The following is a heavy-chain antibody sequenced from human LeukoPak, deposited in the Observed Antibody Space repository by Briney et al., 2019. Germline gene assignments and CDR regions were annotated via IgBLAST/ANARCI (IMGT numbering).Heavy chain of an antibody. J-gene: IGHJ6*03. CDR1: GYRFTTYW. CDR2: IYPGDSDT. Sequence: GESLKISCKGSGYRFTTYWIGWVRQMPGKGLEWMGIIYPGDSDTRYSPSFQGQVTIPADKSISTAYLQWSSLKASDTAMYYCARTYSSSWPYYYYMDVWGKGTTVTVSS. CDR3: ARTYSSSWPYYYYMDV. V-gene: IGHV5-51*01. D-gene: IGHD6-13*01.